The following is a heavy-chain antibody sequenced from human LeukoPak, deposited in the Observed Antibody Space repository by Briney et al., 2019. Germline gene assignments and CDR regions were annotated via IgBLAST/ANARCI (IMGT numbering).Heavy chain of an antibody. D-gene: IGHD7-27*01. CDR2: MGIGTSTI. V-gene: IGHV3-48*01. CDR1: GFTFTTYS. CDR3: VRDKDWGFDS. J-gene: IGHJ4*02. Sequence: PGESLRLSCAASGFTFTTYSMNWVRQAPGKGLEWVSHMGIGTSTIGYADSVKGRFTISRDNAKNSVHLQMSNLRVDDSAVYYSVRDKDWGFDSWGQGTLVTVSS.